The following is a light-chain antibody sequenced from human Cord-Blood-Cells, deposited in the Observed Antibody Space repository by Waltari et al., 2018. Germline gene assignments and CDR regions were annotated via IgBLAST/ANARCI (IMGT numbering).Light chain of an antibody. CDR3: AAWDDSLSGPV. CDR2: RNN. V-gene: IGLV1-47*01. J-gene: IGLJ3*02. Sequence: QSVLTQPPSAPGTPGQRVTIPCSGSSSTIGSNSVYWYQQLPGTAPKLLIDRNNQRPSGVPDRLSGSKSGTSASLAISVLRSEDEADYYCAAWDDSLSGPVFGGGTKLTVL. CDR1: SSTIGSNS.